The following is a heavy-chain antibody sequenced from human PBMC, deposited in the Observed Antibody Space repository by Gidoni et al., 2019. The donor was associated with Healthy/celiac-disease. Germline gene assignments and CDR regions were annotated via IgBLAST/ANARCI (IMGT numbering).Heavy chain of an antibody. D-gene: IGHD2-2*01. CDR1: GFTFSSYS. V-gene: IGHV3-21*01. CDR3: ASAGFPVVVPAAIREYGGDAFDI. J-gene: IGHJ3*02. CDR2: ISSSSSYI. Sequence: EVQLVESGGGLVKPGGSLRLSCAASGFTFSSYSMNWVRQAPGKGLEWVSSISSSSSYIYYADSVKGRFTISRDNAKNSLYLQMNSLRAEDTAVYYCASAGFPVVVPAAIREYGGDAFDIWGQGTMVTVSS.